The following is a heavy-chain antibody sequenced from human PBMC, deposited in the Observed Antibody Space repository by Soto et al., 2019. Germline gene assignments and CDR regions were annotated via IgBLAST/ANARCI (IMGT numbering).Heavy chain of an antibody. J-gene: IGHJ3*02. D-gene: IGHD2-15*01. V-gene: IGHV3-23*01. CDR1: GITFSNDM. CDR3: APHVYCSSGSCQYDAFDI. CDR2: ITAGGDGT. Sequence: EVQVLESGGGLVQPGGSLRRSCEASGITFSNDMMTWIRQAPGKGLEWDSTITAGGDGTYYADSVKGRFTMSRETSMNTLYLQMTSLGAEDTSVYYCAPHVYCSSGSCQYDAFDIRGQGTMFTFSS.